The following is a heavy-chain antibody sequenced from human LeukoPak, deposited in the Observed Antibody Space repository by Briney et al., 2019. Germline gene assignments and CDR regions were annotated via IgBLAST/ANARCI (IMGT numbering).Heavy chain of an antibody. CDR3: AELGITMIGGV. CDR2: ISSSGSII. D-gene: IGHD3-10*02. V-gene: IGHV3-48*03. Sequence: PGGSLRLSCAASGFTFSSYEMNWVRQAPGKGLEWVSYISSSGSIIYYAESVKGGVTISTDNAKNSLYLQMNSVRAEDTAVYYCAELGITMIGGVWGKGTTVTISS. J-gene: IGHJ6*04. CDR1: GFTFSSYE.